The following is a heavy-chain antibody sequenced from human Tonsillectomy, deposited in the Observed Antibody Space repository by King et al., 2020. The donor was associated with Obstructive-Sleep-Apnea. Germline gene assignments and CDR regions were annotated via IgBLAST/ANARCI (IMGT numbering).Heavy chain of an antibody. J-gene: IGHJ4*02. Sequence: QVQLVESGGGVVQPGGSRRLSCAASGFIFSDYAMHWVRQAPGKGLEWVAVISYDGNIKYYADSVKGRLTISRDNSENTLYLQVNSLRPDDTAVYSCARSLPDTKCFDYWGQGTLVTVSS. CDR3: ARSLPDTKCFDY. D-gene: IGHD2-2*01. V-gene: IGHV3-30*04. CDR1: GFIFSDYA. CDR2: ISYDGNIK.